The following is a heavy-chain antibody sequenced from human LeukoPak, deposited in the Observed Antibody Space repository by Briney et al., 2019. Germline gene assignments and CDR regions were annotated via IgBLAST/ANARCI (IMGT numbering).Heavy chain of an antibody. V-gene: IGHV1-18*01. Sequence: ASVKVSCKSSGYTFNSYGITWVRQAPGQGLEWMGWIHTYNGHTNYAQKLQGRVTMTTDTSTSTAYMELRSLRSDDTAVYYCARMGASSGWYCDYWGQGTLVTVSS. CDR1: GYTFNSYG. CDR3: ARMGASSGWYCDY. J-gene: IGHJ4*02. CDR2: IHTYNGHT. D-gene: IGHD6-19*01.